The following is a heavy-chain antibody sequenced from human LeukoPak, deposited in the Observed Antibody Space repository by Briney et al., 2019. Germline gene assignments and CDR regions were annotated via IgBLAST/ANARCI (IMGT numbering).Heavy chain of an antibody. J-gene: IGHJ4*02. Sequence: SETLSLTCTVSGGSISSYYWSWIRQPAGRGLEWIGRIYTSGSTNYSPSLKSRVTMSADTSKNQFSLKLSSVTAADTAVYYCATSGYSSSCPDYWGQGNLVTVSS. CDR2: IYTSGST. CDR1: GGSISSYY. V-gene: IGHV4-4*07. D-gene: IGHD6-13*01. CDR3: ATSGYSSSCPDY.